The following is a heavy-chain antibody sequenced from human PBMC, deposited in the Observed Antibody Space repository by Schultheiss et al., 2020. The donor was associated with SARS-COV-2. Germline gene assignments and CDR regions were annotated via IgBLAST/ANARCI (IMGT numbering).Heavy chain of an antibody. D-gene: IGHD3-10*01. Sequence: ASVKVSCKPSGYTFTGYYIHWVRQAPGQGLEWMGWINPNRGGTNYAQKFQGRVTMNRDTSISTADMELSRLRSDDTAVYYCASSWGSDDYGSGSPKGDYYYGMDVWGQGTTVTVSS. J-gene: IGHJ6*02. CDR3: ASSWGSDDYGSGSPKGDYYYGMDV. V-gene: IGHV1-2*02. CDR1: GYTFTGYY. CDR2: INPNRGGT.